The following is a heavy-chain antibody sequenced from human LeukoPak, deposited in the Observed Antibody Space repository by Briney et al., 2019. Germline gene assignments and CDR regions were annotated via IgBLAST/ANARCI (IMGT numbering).Heavy chain of an antibody. D-gene: IGHD1-26*01. J-gene: IGHJ4*02. V-gene: IGHV3-23*01. CDR2: ISGSGSNT. Sequence: PGGSLRLSCAASGFTFSNAWMSWVRQAPGKGLECVSTISGSGSNTYYADSVKGRFTISRDTSKNTLYLQMNSLRVEDTAIYYCAKGREAYSGSYTPFGYWGPGTLVTVSS. CDR3: AKGREAYSGSYTPFGY. CDR1: GFTFSNAW.